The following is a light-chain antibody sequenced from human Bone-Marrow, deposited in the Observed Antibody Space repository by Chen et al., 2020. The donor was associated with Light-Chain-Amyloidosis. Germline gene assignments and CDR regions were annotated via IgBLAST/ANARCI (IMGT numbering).Light chain of an antibody. V-gene: IGKV1-39*01. Sequence: DIQMTQSPSSLSASVGDRVTITCRASQRISNYLNWYQQKPGKAPKLLIHAASTLQSGVPLRFSGSGSGTDVILTSSSVQPEDFAIYYCQQSYSMSSITFGQGTRLEIK. CDR1: QRISNY. CDR2: AAS. CDR3: QQSYSMSSIT. J-gene: IGKJ5*01.